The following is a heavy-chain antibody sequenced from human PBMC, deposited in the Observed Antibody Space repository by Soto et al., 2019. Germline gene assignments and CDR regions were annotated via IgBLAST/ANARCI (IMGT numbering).Heavy chain of an antibody. D-gene: IGHD3-3*01. CDR1: GGTFSSYA. CDR2: ISAYNGNT. J-gene: IGHJ4*02. CDR3: ARMERVCDFWSGYCHFDY. Sequence: ASVKVSCKSSGGTFSSYAISWVRQAPGQGLEWMGWISAYNGNTNYAQKLQGRVTMTTDTSTSTAYMELRSLRSDDTAVYYCARMERVCDFWSGYCHFDYWGQGTLVTVSS. V-gene: IGHV1-18*01.